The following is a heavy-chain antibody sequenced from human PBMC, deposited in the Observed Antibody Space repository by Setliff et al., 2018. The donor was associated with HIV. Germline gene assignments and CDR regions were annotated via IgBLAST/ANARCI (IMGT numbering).Heavy chain of an antibody. V-gene: IGHV4-39*07. J-gene: IGHJ5*02. CDR1: GGSITNPDFY. Sequence: SETLSLTCAVSGGSITNPDFYWAWIRQPPGKGLEWIGSIYYSRNTNYNPSLKSRVTISVETSKNQFSLKLNSVTAADTAVYYCARDPGGLYCTSASCQGGCFDPWGQGTLVTVSS. D-gene: IGHD2-15*01. CDR3: ARDPGGLYCTSASCQGGCFDP. CDR2: IYYSRNT.